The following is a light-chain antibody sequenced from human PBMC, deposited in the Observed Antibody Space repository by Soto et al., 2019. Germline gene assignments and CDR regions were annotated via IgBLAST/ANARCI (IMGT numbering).Light chain of an antibody. CDR1: KSDIGVYDF. CDR3: KSYAGSNTYV. V-gene: IGLV2-8*01. J-gene: IGLJ1*01. CDR2: EVV. Sequence: QSVLTQPASASGSPGQSVTISCTGTKSDIGVYDFVSWYQHHPGKAPRLIIYEVVQRPSGVPDRFSGSKSGNTASLTVSGLQAADEADYFCKSYAGSNTYVFGSGTKV.